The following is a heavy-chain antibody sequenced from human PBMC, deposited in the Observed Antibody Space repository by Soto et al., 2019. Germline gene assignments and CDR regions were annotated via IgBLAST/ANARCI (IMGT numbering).Heavy chain of an antibody. CDR1: GFTFSSYA. CDR2: ISGSGGST. Sequence: GSLRLSCAASGFTFSSYAMSWVRQAPGKGLEWVSAISGSGGSTYYADSVKGRFTISRDNSKNTLYLQMNSLRAEDTAVYYCAKDFGYCSGGSCYHPYWGQGTLVTVSS. J-gene: IGHJ4*02. D-gene: IGHD2-15*01. V-gene: IGHV3-23*01. CDR3: AKDFGYCSGGSCYHPY.